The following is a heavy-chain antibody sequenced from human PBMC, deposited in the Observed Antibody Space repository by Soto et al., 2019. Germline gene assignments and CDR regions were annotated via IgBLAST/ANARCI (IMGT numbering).Heavy chain of an antibody. V-gene: IGHV4-39*01. CDR2: IYYSGST. CDR1: GGSISSSSYY. CDR3: ARQPAKYSSGWYLDY. D-gene: IGHD6-19*01. J-gene: IGHJ4*02. Sequence: QLQLQESGPGLVKPSETLSLTCTVSGGSISSSSYYWGWIRQPPGKGLEWIGSIYYSGSTYYNPSLKSRVTISVDTSKNQFSLKLISVTAADTAVYYCARQPAKYSSGWYLDYWGQGTLVTVSS.